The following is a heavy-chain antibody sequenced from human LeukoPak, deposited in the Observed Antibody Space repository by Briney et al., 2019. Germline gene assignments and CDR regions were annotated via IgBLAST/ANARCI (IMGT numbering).Heavy chain of an antibody. V-gene: IGHV3-11*01. CDR2: ISGSGSTK. D-gene: IGHD3-10*01. J-gene: IGHJ4*02. CDR3: ARRYYYNSGSYPFDY. CDR1: GFTFSDYY. Sequence: GRSLRLSCAASGFTFSDYYMSWIRQAPGKGLEWVSYISGSGSTKYYADSVKGRFTISRDNAKNSLYLQMNSLRAEDTAVYYCARRYYYNSGSYPFDYWGQGTLVTVSS.